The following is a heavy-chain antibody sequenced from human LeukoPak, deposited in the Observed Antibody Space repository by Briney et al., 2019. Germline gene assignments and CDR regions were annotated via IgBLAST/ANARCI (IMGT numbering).Heavy chain of an antibody. D-gene: IGHD3-3*01. CDR1: GGSISSYY. CDR2: IYCSGST. CDR3: ARGVDDFWSGYYWDY. J-gene: IGHJ4*02. Sequence: SETLSLTCTVSGGSISSYYWSWIRQPPGKGLEWIGYIYCSGSTNYNPSLKSRVTISVDTSKNQFSLKLSSVTAADTAVYYCARGVDDFWSGYYWDYWGQGTLVTVSS. V-gene: IGHV4-59*01.